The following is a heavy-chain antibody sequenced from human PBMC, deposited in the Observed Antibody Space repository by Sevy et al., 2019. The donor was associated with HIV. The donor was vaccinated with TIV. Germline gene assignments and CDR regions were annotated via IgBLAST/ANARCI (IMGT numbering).Heavy chain of an antibody. J-gene: IGHJ4*02. D-gene: IGHD2-2*02. CDR2: IIPIFGAT. CDR3: ASVGLCSTRSCFTALRFPIDPDFDS. Sequence: ASVKVSCKASGGTFSNYAINWLRQAPGQGLEWMGGIIPIFGATNYGQNSQGRVTVTADESTSTGYMELSGLRSEETGIYYCASVGLCSTRSCFTALRFPIDPDFDSWGQGTLVTVSS. CDR1: GGTFSNYA. V-gene: IGHV1-69*13.